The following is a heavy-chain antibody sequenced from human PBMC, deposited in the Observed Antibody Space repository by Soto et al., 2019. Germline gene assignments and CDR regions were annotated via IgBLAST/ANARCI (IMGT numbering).Heavy chain of an antibody. D-gene: IGHD2-21*02. CDR1: GNTFSNYY. CDR2: INPSGGHT. J-gene: IGHJ4*02. Sequence: GASVKVSCTASGNTFSNYYIHWVRQAPGQGLEWMGTINPSGGHTTYAQKFLGRVTMTRDTSTSTLYMEVTRLRSEDTAVYYCARGGHVVVVTAAFDYWGQGTLVTVSS. V-gene: IGHV1-46*03. CDR3: ARGGHVVVVTAAFDY.